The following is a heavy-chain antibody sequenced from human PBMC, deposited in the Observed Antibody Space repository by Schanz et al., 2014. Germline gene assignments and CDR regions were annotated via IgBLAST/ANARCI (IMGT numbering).Heavy chain of an antibody. J-gene: IGHJ5*02. CDR3: ARDRRRYCSTASCLHDNWFDP. Sequence: QVQLLQSGAEVKKPGASMKVSCKASGYTFTTYYMLWVRQAPGQGLEWMGWISAYTNNTNYAQKVQGRVTMTTDTSTGTAYMELRSLRSDDTAVYYCARDRRRYCSTASCLHDNWFDPWGQGTLVIVSS. CDR1: GYTFTTYY. D-gene: IGHD2-2*01. V-gene: IGHV1-18*01. CDR2: ISAYTNNT.